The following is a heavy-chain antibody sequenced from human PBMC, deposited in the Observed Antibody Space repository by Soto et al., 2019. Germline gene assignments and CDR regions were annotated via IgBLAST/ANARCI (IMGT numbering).Heavy chain of an antibody. Sequence: GSGPTLVNPTQTLTLTCTFSGFSLSTSGMCVSWIRQPPGKALEWLALIDWDDDKYYSTSLKTRLTISKDTSKNQVVLTMTNMDPVDTATYYCARIKFGFGEFPSIGGFDYWSQVTLVTVSS. V-gene: IGHV2-70*01. D-gene: IGHD3-10*01. CDR2: IDWDDDK. CDR1: GFSLSTSGMC. CDR3: ARIKFGFGEFPSIGGFDY. J-gene: IGHJ4*02.